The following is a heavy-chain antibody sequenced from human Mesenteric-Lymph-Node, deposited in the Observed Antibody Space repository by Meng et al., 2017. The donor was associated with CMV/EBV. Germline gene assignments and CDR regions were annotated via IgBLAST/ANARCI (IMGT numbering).Heavy chain of an antibody. CDR3: AKGEWGATDTRLFDF. D-gene: IGHD1-26*01. J-gene: IGHJ4*02. CDR1: GFTFSSYW. V-gene: IGHV3-7*03. Sequence: GGSLRLSCAASGFTFSSYWMNWVRQAPGKGLEWVANIKQDGSEKYYVDSVKGRFTISRDNAKNSLYLQMNSLRAEDMALYYCAKGEWGATDTRLFDFWGRGTLVTVSS. CDR2: IKQDGSEK.